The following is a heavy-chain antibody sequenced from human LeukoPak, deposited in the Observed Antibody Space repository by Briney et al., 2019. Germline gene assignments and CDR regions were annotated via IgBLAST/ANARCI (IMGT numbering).Heavy chain of an antibody. CDR3: ARGNYGSGSYYLDY. CDR1: GFTFSDCY. J-gene: IGHJ4*02. Sequence: GGSLRLSCAASGFTFSDCYMSWIRQAPGKGLEWVSYISSSSSYTNYADSVKGRFTISRDNAKNSLYLQMNSLRAEDTAEYYCARGNYGSGSYYLDYWGQGTLVTVSS. CDR2: ISSSSSYT. V-gene: IGHV3-11*06. D-gene: IGHD3-10*01.